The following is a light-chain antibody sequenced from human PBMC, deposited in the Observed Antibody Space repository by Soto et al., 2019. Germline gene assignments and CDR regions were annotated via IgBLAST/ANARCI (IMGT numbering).Light chain of an antibody. V-gene: IGKV3-20*01. CDR3: QQYGSSPWT. CDR1: QSVSSIY. J-gene: IGKJ1*01. CDR2: GAS. Sequence: EIVLTQSPGTLSLSPGERATLSCRASQSVSSIYLAWYQQKPGQAPMLLIYGASSRATGIPDRFSGSGSGTEFTLTISRQEPEEFAVYYCQQYGSSPWTFGQGTKVEIK.